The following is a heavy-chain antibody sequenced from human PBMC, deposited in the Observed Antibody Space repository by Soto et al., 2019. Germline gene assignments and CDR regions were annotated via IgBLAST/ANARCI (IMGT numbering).Heavy chain of an antibody. D-gene: IGHD3-10*01. J-gene: IGHJ5*02. Sequence: LRLSCAASGFTFSSYSMNWVRQAPGKGLEWVSYISSSSSTIYYADSVKGRFTISRDNAKNSLYLQMNSLRAEDTAVYYCARDEEAFQFSRGGFDPWGQGTLVTVSS. CDR2: ISSSSSTI. CDR3: ARDEEAFQFSRGGFDP. V-gene: IGHV3-48*01. CDR1: GFTFSSYS.